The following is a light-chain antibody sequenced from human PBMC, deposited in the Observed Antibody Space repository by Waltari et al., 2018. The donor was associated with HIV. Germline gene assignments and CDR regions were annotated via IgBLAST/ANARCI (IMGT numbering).Light chain of an antibody. J-gene: IGLJ1*01. CDR2: RNN. CDR1: CSNIGSNY. V-gene: IGLV1-47*01. CDR3: AAWGDSLSSYV. Sequence: QSVLTQPPSASGTPGPRVTISCSGICSNIGSNYVYWFHHLPGTAPKLLIYRNNQRPSGVPDRFSGSKSGTSASLAISGLRSEDEADYYCAAWGDSLSSYVFGTGTEVTVL.